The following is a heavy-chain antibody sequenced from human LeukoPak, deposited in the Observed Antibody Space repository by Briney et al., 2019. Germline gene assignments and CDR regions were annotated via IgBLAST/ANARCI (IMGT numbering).Heavy chain of an antibody. V-gene: IGHV3-74*01. CDR2: INSDGSST. Sequence: GGSLRLSCAASGFAFSSYWMHWVRQAPGKGLVWVSRINSDGSSTTYADSVKGRFTISRDNAKSTLYLQMNSLRAEDTAVYYCARGRGDRYSDYWGQGTLVTVSS. D-gene: IGHD2-15*01. J-gene: IGHJ4*02. CDR1: GFAFSSYW. CDR3: ARGRGDRYSDY.